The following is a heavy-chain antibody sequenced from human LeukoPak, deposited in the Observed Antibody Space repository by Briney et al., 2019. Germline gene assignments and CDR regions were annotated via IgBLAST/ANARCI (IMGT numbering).Heavy chain of an antibody. V-gene: IGHV5-51*01. D-gene: IGHD2-21*02. Sequence: GESLKISCKGSGYSFTIYWIGWVRQMPGKGLEWMGIIYPGDSDTRYSPSFQGQVTISADKSISTAYLQWSSLKASDTAMYYCATPGGIHCGGDCDAFDIWGQGTMVTVSS. CDR3: ATPGGIHCGGDCDAFDI. CDR1: GYSFTIYW. J-gene: IGHJ3*02. CDR2: IYPGDSDT.